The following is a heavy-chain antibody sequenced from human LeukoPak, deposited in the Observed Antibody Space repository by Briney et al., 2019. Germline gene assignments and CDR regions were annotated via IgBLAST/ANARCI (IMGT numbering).Heavy chain of an antibody. V-gene: IGHV4-39*01. CDR1: GGSISSSSYY. J-gene: IGHJ4*02. CDR2: IYYSGST. D-gene: IGHD3-9*01. CDR3: ARQTTYYDILTGYAPTLYFAY. Sequence: SETLSLTCTVSGGSISSSSYYWGWIRQPPGKGLEGIGSIYYSGSTYYKPSLKSRVTICLDTSKNQFSLKLRSVTAADPAVYYCARQTTYYDILTGYAPTLYFAYWGQGTLVTVSS.